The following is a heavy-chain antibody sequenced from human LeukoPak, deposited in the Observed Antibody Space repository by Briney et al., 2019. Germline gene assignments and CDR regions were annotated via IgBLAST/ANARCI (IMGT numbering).Heavy chain of an antibody. D-gene: IGHD3-10*01. CDR1: GFTFDDYA. CDR2: ISWNSGSI. J-gene: IGHJ4*02. CDR3: AKGALEGSGSYYNVALDY. Sequence: GGSLRLSCAASGFTFDDYAMHWVRHAPGKGLEWVSGISWNSGSIGYADSVKGRFTISRDNAKNSLYLQMNSLRAEDTALYYCAKGALEGSGSYYNVALDYWGQGTLVTVSS. V-gene: IGHV3-9*01.